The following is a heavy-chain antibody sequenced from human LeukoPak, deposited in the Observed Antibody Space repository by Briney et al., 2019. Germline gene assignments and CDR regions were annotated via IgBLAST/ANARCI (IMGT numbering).Heavy chain of an antibody. V-gene: IGHV3-7*01. J-gene: IGHJ4*02. CDR2: IKQDGSEK. CDR1: GFTFSSYW. D-gene: IGHD2-21*02. Sequence: GGSLRLSCAASGFTFSSYWMSWVRQAPGKGLEWVANIKQDGSEKYYVDSVKGRFTISRDNAKNSLYLQMNSLRAEDTAVYYCARVYGVVTAILDYWGQGTLVTVSS. CDR3: ARVYGVVTAILDY.